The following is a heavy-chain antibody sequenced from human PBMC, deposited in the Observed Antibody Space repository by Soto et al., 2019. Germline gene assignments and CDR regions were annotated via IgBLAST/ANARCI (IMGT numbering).Heavy chain of an antibody. V-gene: IGHV1-18*01. CDR1: GYTFTSYG. CDR2: ISAYNGNT. Sequence: ASVKVSCKASGYTFTSYGISWVRQAPGQGLEWMGWISAYNGNTNYAQKLQGRVTMTTDTSTSTAYMELRSLRSDDTAVCYCARGYSYGPYYYYYYGMDVWGQGTTVTVSS. D-gene: IGHD5-18*01. CDR3: ARGYSYGPYYYYYYGMDV. J-gene: IGHJ6*02.